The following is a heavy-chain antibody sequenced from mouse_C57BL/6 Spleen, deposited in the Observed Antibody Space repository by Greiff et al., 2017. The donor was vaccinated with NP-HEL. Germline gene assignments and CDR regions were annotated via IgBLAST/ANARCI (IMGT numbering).Heavy chain of an antibody. D-gene: IGHD1-1*01. V-gene: IGHV1-52*01. J-gene: IGHJ3*01. Sequence: QVQLQQSGAELVRPGSSVKLSCKASGYTFTSYWMHWVKQRPIQGLEWIGNIDPSDSETHYNQKFKDKATLTVDKSSSTAYMQLSSLTSEDSAVYYCARGYYYGSSYVVSYWGQGTLVTVSA. CDR3: ARGYYYGSSYVVSY. CDR2: IDPSDSET. CDR1: GYTFTSYW.